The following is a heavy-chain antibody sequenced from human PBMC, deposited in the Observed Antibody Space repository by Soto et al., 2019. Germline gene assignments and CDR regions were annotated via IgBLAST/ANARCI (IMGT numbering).Heavy chain of an antibody. CDR1: GGTFSSYA. Sequence: SVKVSCKAPGGTFSSYAISWVRQAPGQGLEWMGGIIPIFGTANYAQKFQGRVTITADESTSTAYMGLSSLRSEDTAVYYCASELVNDSSGYYASSFDYWGQGTLVTVS. D-gene: IGHD3-22*01. CDR3: ASELVNDSSGYYASSFDY. V-gene: IGHV1-69*13. J-gene: IGHJ4*02. CDR2: IIPIFGTA.